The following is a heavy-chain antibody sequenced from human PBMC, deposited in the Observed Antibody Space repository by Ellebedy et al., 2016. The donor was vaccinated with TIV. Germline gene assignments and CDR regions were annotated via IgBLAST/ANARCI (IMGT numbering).Heavy chain of an antibody. CDR3: ARGIVVPAAISL. Sequence: SETLSLXXAVYGGSFSGYFWSWIRQPPGKGLEWIGEINHSGSTNYNPSLKSRVTFSVDTSKNQFSLKLSSVTAADTAVYYCARGIVVPAAISLWGQGTLVTVSS. CDR2: INHSGST. CDR1: GGSFSGYF. V-gene: IGHV4-34*01. D-gene: IGHD2-2*01. J-gene: IGHJ4*02.